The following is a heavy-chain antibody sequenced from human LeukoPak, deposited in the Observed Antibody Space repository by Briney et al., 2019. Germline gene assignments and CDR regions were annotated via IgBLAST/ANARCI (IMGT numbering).Heavy chain of an antibody. CDR1: GGSFSGYY. D-gene: IGHD3-10*01. CDR3: ARFLYGSGSSPYWYFDL. CDR2: INHSGST. J-gene: IGHJ2*01. V-gene: IGHV4-34*01. Sequence: SETLSLTCAVYGGSFSGYYWSWIRQPPGKGLEWIGEINHSGSTNYNPSLKSRVTISVDTSKNQFSLKLSSVTAADTAVYYCARFLYGSGSSPYWYFDLWGRGTLVTVSS.